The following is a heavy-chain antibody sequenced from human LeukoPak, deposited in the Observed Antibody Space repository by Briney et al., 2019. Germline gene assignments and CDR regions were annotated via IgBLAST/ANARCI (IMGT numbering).Heavy chain of an antibody. Sequence: GASVKVSCKASGYTFTGYYMHWVRQAPGQGLEWMGWINPNSGGTNYAQKLQGRVTMTTDTSTSTAYMELRSLRSDDTAVYYCARDYFGSGPYYAFEIWGQGTMVTVSS. J-gene: IGHJ3*02. D-gene: IGHD3-10*01. V-gene: IGHV1-2*02. CDR3: ARDYFGSGPYYAFEI. CDR1: GYTFTGYY. CDR2: INPNSGGT.